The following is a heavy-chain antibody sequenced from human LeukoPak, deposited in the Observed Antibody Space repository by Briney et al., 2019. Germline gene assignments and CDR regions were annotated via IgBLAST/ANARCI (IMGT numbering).Heavy chain of an antibody. Sequence: SETLSLTCTVSGDSITTSYWSWIRQPPGKGLQWIGYIFYTGSLNYDPSLKGRVTISVDTSKNQFSLNLTSVTAADTAVYYCARAGGIRTAALDLDYWGQGTLVTVSS. D-gene: IGHD6-25*01. J-gene: IGHJ4*02. CDR3: ARAGGIRTAALDLDY. CDR2: IFYTGSL. V-gene: IGHV4-59*12. CDR1: GDSITTSY.